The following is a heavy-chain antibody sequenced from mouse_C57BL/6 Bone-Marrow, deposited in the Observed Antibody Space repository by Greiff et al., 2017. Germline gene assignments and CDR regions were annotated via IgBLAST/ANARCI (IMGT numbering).Heavy chain of an antibody. Sequence: EVQVVESGGGLVKPGGSLKLSCAASGFTFSDYGMHWVRQAPEKGLEWVAYISSGSSTIYSAATVQGRFTISRDNAKNTLFLQMTRLRSEDTAMYYCASGITTVVPRNAMDYWGQGTSVTVSS. D-gene: IGHD1-1*01. CDR1: GFTFSDYG. V-gene: IGHV5-17*01. CDR2: ISSGSSTI. J-gene: IGHJ4*01. CDR3: ASGITTVVPRNAMDY.